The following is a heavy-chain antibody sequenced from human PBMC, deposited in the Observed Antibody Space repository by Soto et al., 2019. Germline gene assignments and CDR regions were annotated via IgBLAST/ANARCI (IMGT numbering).Heavy chain of an antibody. CDR2: IYWDDDK. V-gene: IGHV2-5*02. CDR3: AHRPVELRYSPVTWFDP. J-gene: IGHJ5*02. CDR1: GFSLSTGGVG. D-gene: IGHD3-9*01. Sequence: SGPTLVNPTQTLTLTCTFSGFSLSTGGVGVGWIRQPPGKALEWLALIYWDDDKRYSPSLKSRLTITKDTSKNQVVLTMTNMDPVDTATYYCAHRPVELRYSPVTWFDPWGQGTLVTVSS.